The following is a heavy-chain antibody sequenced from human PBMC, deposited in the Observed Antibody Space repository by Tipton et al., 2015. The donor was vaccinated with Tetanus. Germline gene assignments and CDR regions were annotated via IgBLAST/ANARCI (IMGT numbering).Heavy chain of an antibody. D-gene: IGHD6-19*01. Sequence: SLRLSCAVSGFTFSNYWMSWVRQAPGKGLEWVANIREDGNEKYYVDSVKGRFTISRDNAKNSLYLQMNSLRVEDTAVYYCARDRGEQWTNFYYMDVWGKGTTVTVSS. J-gene: IGHJ6*03. V-gene: IGHV3-7*01. CDR1: GFTFSNYW. CDR2: IREDGNEK. CDR3: ARDRGEQWTNFYYMDV.